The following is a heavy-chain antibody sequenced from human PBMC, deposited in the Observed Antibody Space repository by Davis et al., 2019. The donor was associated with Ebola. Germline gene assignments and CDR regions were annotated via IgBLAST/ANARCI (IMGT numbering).Heavy chain of an antibody. V-gene: IGHV3-23*01. CDR1: GFIFSTYV. Sequence: GALKISCSASGFIFSTYVMSWVRQAPGKGLEWVSTYGTSADTYYADSVKGRFTISRDNSKNTLYLQMNGLRVEDTAIYYCAKDNRNIWSEVWGQGTMVTVSS. D-gene: IGHD2/OR15-2a*01. J-gene: IGHJ3*01. CDR3: AKDNRNIWSEV. CDR2: GTSADT.